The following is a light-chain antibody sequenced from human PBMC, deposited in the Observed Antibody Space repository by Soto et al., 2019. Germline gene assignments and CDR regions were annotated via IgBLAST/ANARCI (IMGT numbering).Light chain of an antibody. CDR1: SGHSSYA. CDR2: LNSDGSH. Sequence: QLVLTQSPSASASLGASVKLTCTLSSGHSSYAIAWHQQQPEKGPRYLMKLNSDGSHRKGGGIPDRFSGSSSGAERYLTISSLQSEDDADYYCQTWGTGIHVVFGGGTKLTVL. J-gene: IGLJ2*01. CDR3: QTWGTGIHVV. V-gene: IGLV4-69*01.